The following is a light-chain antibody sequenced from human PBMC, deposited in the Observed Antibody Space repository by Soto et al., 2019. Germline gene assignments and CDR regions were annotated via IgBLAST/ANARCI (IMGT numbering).Light chain of an antibody. Sequence: EILLTQSPDTLSLPPGERATLSCRASQTVSSNYLAWCQQRPGQAPRLLIYGASTRAAGIPDRFSGSGSGTDFTLTITRLEPEDSAVYFCQQYTGPPTTFGQGTRLEI. CDR1: QTVSSNY. V-gene: IGKV3-20*01. J-gene: IGKJ5*01. CDR3: QQYTGPPTT. CDR2: GAS.